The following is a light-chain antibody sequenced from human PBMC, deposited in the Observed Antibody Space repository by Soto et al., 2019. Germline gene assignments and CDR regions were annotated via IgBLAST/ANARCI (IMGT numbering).Light chain of an antibody. J-gene: IGLJ2*01. CDR2: QDS. Sequence: SYELTQPPSVSVSPGQTASITCSGDKLGDKYACWYQQQPGQSPVLAIYQDSKRPSGIPERFSGSNSGNTATLTISGTQAMDEADYYCQAWDSSPVFGGGTKLTVL. CDR3: QAWDSSPV. V-gene: IGLV3-1*01. CDR1: KLGDKY.